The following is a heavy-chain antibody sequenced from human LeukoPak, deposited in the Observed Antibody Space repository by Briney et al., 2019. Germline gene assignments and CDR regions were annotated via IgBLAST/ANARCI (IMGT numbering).Heavy chain of an antibody. CDR3: ARAPSIVVVPAALFGSNWFDP. CDR2: INPNSGDT. Sequence: ASVKVSCKASGYTFTGYYMHWVRQAPGQGLEWMGWINPNSGDTNYAQKFQGRVTMTRDTSISTAYMELSRLRSDDTAVYYCARAPSIVVVPAALFGSNWFDPWGQGTLVTVSS. V-gene: IGHV1-2*02. J-gene: IGHJ5*02. CDR1: GYTFTGYY. D-gene: IGHD2-2*01.